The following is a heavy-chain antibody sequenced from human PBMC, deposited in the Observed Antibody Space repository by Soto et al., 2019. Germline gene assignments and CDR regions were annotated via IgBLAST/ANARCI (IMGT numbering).Heavy chain of an antibody. CDR2: VYYNENT. J-gene: IGHJ5*02. CDR3: ARRERYYGSPGWFDP. D-gene: IGHD3-10*01. CDR1: GGSISSFTYY. Sequence: QLQLQESGPGLVKPSETLSLTCSVSGGSISSFTYYWGWIRQPPGKGLEWIGTVYYNENTYYNPSLKTRVTRTVEPAKNQFSLNLRSLTAADTAMYFCARRERYYGSPGWFDPWGPGTLVTVSS. V-gene: IGHV4-39*01.